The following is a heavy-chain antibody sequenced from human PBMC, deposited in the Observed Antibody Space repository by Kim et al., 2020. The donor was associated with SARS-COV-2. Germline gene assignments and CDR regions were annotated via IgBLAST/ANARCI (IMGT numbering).Heavy chain of an antibody. CDR1: GGSISSSSYY. D-gene: IGHD5-12*01. Sequence: SETLSLTCTVSGGSISSSSYYWGWIRQPPGKGLEWIGSIYYSGSTYYNPSLKSGVTISVDTSKTQFSLKLSSVTAANTAVYYFARLRGYTCEYGVASEGGGHYYWGRGTLGTVSS. J-gene: IGHJ4*02. V-gene: IGHV4-39*01. CDR3: ARLRGYTCEYGVASEGGGHYY. CDR2: IYYSGST.